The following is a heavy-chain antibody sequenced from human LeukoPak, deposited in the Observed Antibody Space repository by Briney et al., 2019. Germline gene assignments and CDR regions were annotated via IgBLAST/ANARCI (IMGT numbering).Heavy chain of an antibody. V-gene: IGHV1-8*03. Sequence: GASVKVSCKASGYTFTSYDINWVRQATGQGLEWMGWMNPNSGNTGYAQKFQGRVTITRNTSISTAYMELSSLRSEDTAVYYYARSPPAYSSFDWFDPWGQGTLVTVSS. D-gene: IGHD6-6*01. CDR2: MNPNSGNT. J-gene: IGHJ5*02. CDR1: GYTFTSYD. CDR3: ARSPPAYSSFDWFDP.